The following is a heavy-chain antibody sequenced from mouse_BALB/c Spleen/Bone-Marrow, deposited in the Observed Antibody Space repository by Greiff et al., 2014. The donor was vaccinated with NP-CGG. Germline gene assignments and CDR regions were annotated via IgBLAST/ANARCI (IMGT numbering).Heavy chain of an antibody. V-gene: IGHV1-80*01. D-gene: IGHD2-1*01. J-gene: IGHJ2*01. CDR2: IHPGDGDT. Sequence: VQLQQSGAELVRPGSSVKISCKASGYTFTNFWMSWVKQRPGQGLEWIGQIHPGDGDTNNNGKFKGKATLTTDKSSSTAYMQLSSLSSEDSAVYFCARVYYGNLDYWGQGTTLTVSS. CDR3: ARVYYGNLDY. CDR1: GYTFTNFW.